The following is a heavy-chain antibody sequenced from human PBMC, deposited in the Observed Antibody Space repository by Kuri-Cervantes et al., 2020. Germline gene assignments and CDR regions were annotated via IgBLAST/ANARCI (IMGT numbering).Heavy chain of an antibody. Sequence: SETLSLTCTVSGGSISSYYWSWIRQPPGKGLEWIGYIYYSGNTSYNPSLKSRVTISVDTSKNQFSLKLSSVTAADTAVYYCARRVAVSSAVHWGLGTLVTVSS. CDR2: IYYSGNT. D-gene: IGHD6-19*01. CDR1: GGSISSYY. V-gene: IGHV4-59*08. CDR3: ARRVAVSSAVH. J-gene: IGHJ4*02.